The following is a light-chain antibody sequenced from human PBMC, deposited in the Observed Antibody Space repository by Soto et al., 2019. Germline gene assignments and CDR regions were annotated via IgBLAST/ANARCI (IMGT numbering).Light chain of an antibody. CDR2: AAS. V-gene: IGKV3-20*01. J-gene: IGKJ2*01. Sequence: EIVLTPSPAPPSLSSGERATLSCKANPSFASSYLAWYQHKPGQAPRLLIYAASSRATGIPDRFIGSGSGTDFTLTISRLEPDDSAVYYCHHYDSSPPYTFGQGTKVDIK. CDR3: HHYDSSPPYT. CDR1: PSFASSY.